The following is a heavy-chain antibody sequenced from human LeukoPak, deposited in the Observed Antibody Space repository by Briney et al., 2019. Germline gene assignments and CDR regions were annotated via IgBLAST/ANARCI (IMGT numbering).Heavy chain of an antibody. CDR1: GYTFTSYG. V-gene: IGHV1-18*01. CDR2: ISAYNGNT. Sequence: ASVKVSCKASGYTFTSYGISWVRQAPGQGLEWMGWISAYNGNTNYAQKLQGRVTMTTGTSTSTAYMELRSLRSDDTAVYYCARTRSGWYYFDYWGQGTLVTVSS. CDR3: ARTRSGWYYFDY. D-gene: IGHD6-19*01. J-gene: IGHJ4*02.